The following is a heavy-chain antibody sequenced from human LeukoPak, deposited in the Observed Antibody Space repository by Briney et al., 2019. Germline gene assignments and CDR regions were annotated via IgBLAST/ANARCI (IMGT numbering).Heavy chain of an antibody. CDR1: GFTFSSYA. D-gene: IGHD2-15*01. J-gene: IGHJ4*02. Sequence: GGSLRLSCAASGFTFSSYAMHWGCEAPGKGLEWGAVISYDGSEKYYADSVKGRFTISRDNTQNTQYLQMNSLRAEDTAVYYCARDGGYCSGGSCYEGLGFDYWGQGTLVTVSS. CDR2: ISYDGSEK. CDR3: ARDGGYCSGGSCYEGLGFDY. V-gene: IGHV3-30*04.